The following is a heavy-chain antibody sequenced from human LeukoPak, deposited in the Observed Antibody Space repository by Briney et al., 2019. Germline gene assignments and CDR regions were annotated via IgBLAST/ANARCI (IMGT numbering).Heavy chain of an antibody. CDR1: GFTFSSYE. V-gene: IGHV3-48*03. Sequence: GGSLRLSCAASGFTFSSYEMNWVRQAPGKGLEWISCVSSSGSTTYYADSVKGRVTISRDNAKNSLYMHMNSLRAEDTGVYYCARSSVVLWFGDQIPPFDSWGQGTLVTVSS. D-gene: IGHD3-10*01. J-gene: IGHJ4*02. CDR2: VSSSGSTT. CDR3: ARSSVVLWFGDQIPPFDS.